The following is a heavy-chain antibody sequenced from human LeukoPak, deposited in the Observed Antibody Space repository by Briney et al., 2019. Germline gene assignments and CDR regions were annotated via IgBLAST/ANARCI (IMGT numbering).Heavy chain of an antibody. Sequence: GESLKITCKGSGDSFTSYWISWVRQMPGKDLEWMGRIDPSDSYTNYSPSFQGHVTISSDKSISTAYLQWSSLKASDTAMYYCARHMYSSGWTGNDYWGQGTLVTVSS. D-gene: IGHD6-19*01. CDR2: IDPSDSYT. CDR3: ARHMYSSGWTGNDY. J-gene: IGHJ4*02. CDR1: GDSFTSYW. V-gene: IGHV5-10-1*01.